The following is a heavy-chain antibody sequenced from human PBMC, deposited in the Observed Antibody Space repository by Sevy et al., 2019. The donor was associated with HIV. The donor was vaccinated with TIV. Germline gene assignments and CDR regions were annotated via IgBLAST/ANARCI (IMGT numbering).Heavy chain of an antibody. D-gene: IGHD2-2*01. CDR1: GYTLTELS. CDR3: ATVNRVVPAAPSAVPYFDY. J-gene: IGHJ4*02. V-gene: IGHV1-24*01. Sequence: ASVKVSCKVSGYTLTELSMHWVRQAPGKGLEWMGGFDPEDGETIYAQKFQGRVTMTEDTSTDTAYMELSSLRSEDTAVYYCATVNRVVPAAPSAVPYFDYWGQGTLVIVSS. CDR2: FDPEDGET.